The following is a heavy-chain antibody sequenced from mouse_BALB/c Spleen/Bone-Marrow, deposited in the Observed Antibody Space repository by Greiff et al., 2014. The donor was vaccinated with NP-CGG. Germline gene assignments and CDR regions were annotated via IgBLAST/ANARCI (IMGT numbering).Heavy chain of an antibody. J-gene: IGHJ4*01. CDR1: GYAFTNYW. CDR2: IYPGSGNT. CDR3: ARPQFISGRYYAMDY. V-gene: IGHV1-63*01. Sequence: QVHVKQSGAELVRPGTSVKISGKASGYAFTNYWLYWVKQRPGHGLEWIGDIYPGSGNTYFNEKFKGKATLTAAKSSSTAYMQLSSLTSEDSAVYFCARPQFISGRYYAMDYWGQGTSVTVSS. D-gene: IGHD1-2*01.